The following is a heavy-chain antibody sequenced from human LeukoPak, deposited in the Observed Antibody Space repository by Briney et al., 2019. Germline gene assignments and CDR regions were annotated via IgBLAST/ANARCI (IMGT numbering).Heavy chain of an antibody. CDR2: ISGGRGST. J-gene: IGHJ4*02. Sequence: GGSLRLSCAASGFIFSTYAMNWVRQAPGKGLEWVSAISGGRGSTHYADSVKGRFTISRDNSKNTPYLQMNSLRAEDTAVYYCAKDPHVVVGAATHIDYWGQGVLVTVSS. CDR1: GFIFSTYA. D-gene: IGHD2-15*01. V-gene: IGHV3-23*01. CDR3: AKDPHVVVGAATHIDY.